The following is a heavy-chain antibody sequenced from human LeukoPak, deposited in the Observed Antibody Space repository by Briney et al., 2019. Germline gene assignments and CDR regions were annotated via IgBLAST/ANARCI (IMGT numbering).Heavy chain of an antibody. CDR1: GFTFSSYS. V-gene: IGHV3-48*01. Sequence: GGSLRLSCAASGFTFSSYSMNWVRQAPGKGLEWVSYISSSGSTKYYADSVKGRFTISRDNARNSLYLQMNSLRAEDTAVYFCARGGLSIMGYWGQGALVTVSS. J-gene: IGHJ4*02. CDR2: ISSSGSTK. CDR3: ARGGLSIMGY. D-gene: IGHD2/OR15-2a*01.